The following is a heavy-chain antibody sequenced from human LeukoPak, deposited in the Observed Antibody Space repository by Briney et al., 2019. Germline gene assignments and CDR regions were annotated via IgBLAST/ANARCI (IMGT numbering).Heavy chain of an antibody. CDR1: GFTFSSYS. Sequence: GGSLRLSCAASGFTFSSYSMNWVRQAPGKGLEWVSYISSSSSTIYYADSVKGRFTISRDNAKNSLYLQMNSLRAEDTAVYYCARDDGFRTVDYWGQGTLVSVSS. CDR2: ISSSSSTI. J-gene: IGHJ4*02. V-gene: IGHV3-48*04. CDR3: ARDDGFRTVDY. D-gene: IGHD1-14*01.